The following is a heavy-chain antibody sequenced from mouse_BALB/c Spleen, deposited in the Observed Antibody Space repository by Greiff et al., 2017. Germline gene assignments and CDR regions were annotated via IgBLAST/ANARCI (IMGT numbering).Heavy chain of an antibody. CDR3: ATYYGNYGAMDY. CDR1: GFSLTSYG. V-gene: IGHV2-9*02. J-gene: IGHJ4*01. CDR2: IWAGGST. Sequence: VQGVESGPGLVAPSQSLSITCTVSGFSLTSYGVHLVRQPPGKGLEWLGVIWAGGSTNYNSALMSRLSISKDNSKSQVFLKMNSLQTDDTAMYYCATYYGNYGAMDYWGQGTSVTVSA. D-gene: IGHD2-1*01.